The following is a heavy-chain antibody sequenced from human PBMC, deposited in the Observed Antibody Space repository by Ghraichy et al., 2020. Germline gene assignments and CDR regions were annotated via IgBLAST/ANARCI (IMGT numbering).Heavy chain of an antibody. CDR3: ARDKRVDSYGTFSWFDP. Sequence: ASVKVSCKASGYTFTSYGISWVRQAPGQGLEWMGWISAYNGNTNYAQKLQGRVTMTTDTSTSTAYMELRSLRSDDTAVYYCARDKRVDSYGTFSWFDPWGQGTLVTVSS. D-gene: IGHD5-18*01. J-gene: IGHJ5*02. CDR1: GYTFTSYG. V-gene: IGHV1-18*01. CDR2: ISAYNGNT.